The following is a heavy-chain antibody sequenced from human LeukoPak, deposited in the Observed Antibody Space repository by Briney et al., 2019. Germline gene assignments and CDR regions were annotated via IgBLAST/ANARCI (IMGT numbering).Heavy chain of an antibody. J-gene: IGHJ1*01. CDR2: ISGSVGST. CDR3: ARQGSYGDLAAYFQD. Sequence: GGSLRLSCAASGFTFSSYAMSWVRQAPGKGLEWVSAISGSVGSTYYADAVKGRFTISRDNSKNTLYLQMNSLRAEDTAVYYCARQGSYGDLAAYFQDWGQGTLVTVSS. D-gene: IGHD3-10*01. CDR1: GFTFSSYA. V-gene: IGHV3-23*01.